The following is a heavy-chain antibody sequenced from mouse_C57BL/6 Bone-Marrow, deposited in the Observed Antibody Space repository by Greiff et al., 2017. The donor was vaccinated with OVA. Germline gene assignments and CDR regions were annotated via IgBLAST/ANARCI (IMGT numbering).Heavy chain of an antibody. V-gene: IGHV1-76*01. CDR1: GYTFNDYY. CDR3: ARRYSNGRGYFDY. J-gene: IGHJ2*01. D-gene: IGHD2-5*01. CDR2: IYPGSGNT. Sequence: VQLQESGAELVRPGASVKLSCKASGYTFNDYYINWVKQRPGQGLEWIARIYPGSGNTYYTEKFKGKATLTAEKSSSTAYMQLSSLTSEDSAVYVCARRYSNGRGYFDYWGQGTTLTVSA.